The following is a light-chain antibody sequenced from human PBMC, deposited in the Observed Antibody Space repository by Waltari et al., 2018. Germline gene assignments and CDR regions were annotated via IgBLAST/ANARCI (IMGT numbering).Light chain of an antibody. CDR2: GAS. Sequence: EIVLTQSPGTLSASPGERATLSCRASQSVSRTLAWYQQKPGQAPRLLIYGASTRASGIPDRFSGSGSGTDISLTLSRLEQEDFAVYYCQHYVRLPVTFGQGTKVEIK. CDR1: QSVSRT. J-gene: IGKJ1*01. CDR3: QHYVRLPVT. V-gene: IGKV3-20*01.